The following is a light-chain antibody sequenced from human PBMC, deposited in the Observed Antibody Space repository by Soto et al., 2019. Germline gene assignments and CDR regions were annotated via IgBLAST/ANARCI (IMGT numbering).Light chain of an antibody. Sequence: EIMWTQSPATLSVSPGEGATLSCRASQSVSDNLAWYQQKPGQAPRLLIYGAHTRATGIPARFSGSGSATEFTLTISSLQSEDFAVYYCQQYNKWPPAISFGQGTRLEIK. CDR3: QQYNKWPPAIS. CDR1: QSVSDN. V-gene: IGKV3-15*01. CDR2: GAH. J-gene: IGKJ5*01.